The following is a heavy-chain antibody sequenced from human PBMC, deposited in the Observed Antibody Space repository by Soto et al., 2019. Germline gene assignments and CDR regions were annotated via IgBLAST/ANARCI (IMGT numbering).Heavy chain of an antibody. V-gene: IGHV1-18*01. D-gene: IGHD5-12*01. J-gene: IGHJ4*02. CDR3: ARDEGWLQLQGHDY. CDR1: GYTFTSYG. CDR2: ISAYNGNT. Sequence: QVQLVQSGAEVKKPGASVKVSCKASGYTFTSYGISWVRQAPGQGLEWMGWISAYNGNTNYAQKLQGKDTMTTDPSTRPAYMELRSLRSDDTAVYYCARDEGWLQLQGHDYWGQGTLVTVSS.